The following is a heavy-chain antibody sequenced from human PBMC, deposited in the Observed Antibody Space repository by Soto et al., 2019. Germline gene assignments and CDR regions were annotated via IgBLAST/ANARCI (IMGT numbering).Heavy chain of an antibody. Sequence: ASVKVSCKASGYTFTSYYMHWVRQAPGQGLEWMGIINPSGGSTSYAQEFKGRVTMTRDTSTSTVYMELSSLRSEDTAVYYCARDLTVTGSYYYYGMDVWGQGTTVTVSS. J-gene: IGHJ6*02. D-gene: IGHD4-17*01. CDR2: INPSGGST. V-gene: IGHV1-46*01. CDR3: ARDLTVTGSYYYYGMDV. CDR1: GYTFTSYY.